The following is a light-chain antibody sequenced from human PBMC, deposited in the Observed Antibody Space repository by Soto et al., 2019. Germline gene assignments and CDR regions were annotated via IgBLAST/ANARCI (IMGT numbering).Light chain of an antibody. CDR3: QQYNSSSQA. J-gene: IGKJ1*01. CDR1: QSISSL. CDR2: KAS. V-gene: IGKV1-5*03. Sequence: DIQMTQSPSTLSASVGDRVTITFRASQSISSLLAWYQQKPGKAPKLLIYKASSLERGVPSRFSGSGSGTEFTLPISGLQPDDFATYYCQQYNSSSQAFGQGTKVEI.